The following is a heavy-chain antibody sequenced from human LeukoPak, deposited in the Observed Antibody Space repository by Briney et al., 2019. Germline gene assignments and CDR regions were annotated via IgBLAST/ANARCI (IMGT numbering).Heavy chain of an antibody. Sequence: GGSLRLSCAASGFTFGSYWMSWVRQAPGKGLEWVANIKQDGSEKYYVDSVEGRFTISRDNAKNSLYLQMNSLRAEDTAVYYCARVARDTIFGVVINYYYYMDVWGKGTTVTVSS. CDR3: ARVARDTIFGVVINYYYYMDV. CDR2: IKQDGSEK. D-gene: IGHD3-3*01. V-gene: IGHV3-7*01. CDR1: GFTFGSYW. J-gene: IGHJ6*03.